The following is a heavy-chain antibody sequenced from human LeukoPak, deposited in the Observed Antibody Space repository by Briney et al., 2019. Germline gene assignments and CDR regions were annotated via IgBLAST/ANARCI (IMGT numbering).Heavy chain of an antibody. Sequence: GGSLRLSCAASGFTFSSYSMNWVRQAPGKGLEWVSSISSGSSYIYYADSVKGRFTISRDNAKNSLYLQMNSLRAEDTAVYYCARDYDFWSGYYGSSDAFDIWGQGTMVTVSS. V-gene: IGHV3-21*01. CDR2: ISSGSSYI. CDR3: ARDYDFWSGYYGSSDAFDI. D-gene: IGHD3-3*01. J-gene: IGHJ3*02. CDR1: GFTFSSYS.